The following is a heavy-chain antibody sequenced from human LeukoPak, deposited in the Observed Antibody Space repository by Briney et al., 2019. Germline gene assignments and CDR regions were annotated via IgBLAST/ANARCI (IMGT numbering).Heavy chain of an antibody. CDR1: GASIRSHY. CDR2: VHDSAGT. CDR3: AKGRKDFDTNLGPFDS. Sequence: SETLSLTCTVSGASIRSHYWSWIRQSPGKGLEWLGYVHDSAGTIYNPSLKSRVTISVGTSKTQFSLKVTSVTTADTAVYYCAKGRKDFDTNLGPFDSWGQGILVTVSS. J-gene: IGHJ4*02. V-gene: IGHV4-59*11. D-gene: IGHD3-9*01.